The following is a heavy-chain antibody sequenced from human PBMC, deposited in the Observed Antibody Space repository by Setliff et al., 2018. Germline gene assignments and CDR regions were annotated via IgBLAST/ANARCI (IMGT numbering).Heavy chain of an antibody. CDR3: ARGVYCSSTSCSPGLDWFDP. D-gene: IGHD2-2*01. CDR1: GGSISSSSYY. CDR2: IYYSGST. Sequence: PSETLSLTCTVSGGSISSSSYYWGWIRQPPGKGLEWIGSIYYSGSTNYNPSLKSRVTISVDKSKNQFSLKLSSVTAADTAVYYCARGVYCSSTSCSPGLDWFDPWGQGTLVTVSS. V-gene: IGHV4-39*07. J-gene: IGHJ5*02.